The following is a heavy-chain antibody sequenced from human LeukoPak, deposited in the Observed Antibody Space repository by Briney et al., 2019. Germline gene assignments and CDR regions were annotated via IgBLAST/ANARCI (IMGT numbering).Heavy chain of an antibody. V-gene: IGHV4-30-4*08. CDR3: ARAGYGDYYYYYYYMDV. Sequence: PSQTLSLTCTVSGGSISSGDYYWRWIRQPPGKGLEWIGYIYYSGSTYYHPSLKSRVTISVDTSKNQFSLKLSSVTAADTAVYYCARAGYGDYYYYYYYMDVWGKGTTVTVSS. D-gene: IGHD5-12*01. CDR1: GGSISSGDYY. CDR2: IYYSGST. J-gene: IGHJ6*03.